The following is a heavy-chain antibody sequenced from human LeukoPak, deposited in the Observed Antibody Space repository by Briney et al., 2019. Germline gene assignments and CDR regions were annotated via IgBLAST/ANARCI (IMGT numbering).Heavy chain of an antibody. CDR2: IRSKAYGGTT. V-gene: IGHV3-49*03. Sequence: GGSLRLSCTASGFTFGDYAMSWFRQAPGKGLEWVGFIRSKAYGGTTEYAASVKGRFTISRDDSKSIAYLQMNSLKTEDTAVYYCTRGEGYCSSTSCYNFDYWGQGTLVTVSS. J-gene: IGHJ4*02. CDR1: GFTFGDYA. D-gene: IGHD2-2*01. CDR3: TRGEGYCSSTSCYNFDY.